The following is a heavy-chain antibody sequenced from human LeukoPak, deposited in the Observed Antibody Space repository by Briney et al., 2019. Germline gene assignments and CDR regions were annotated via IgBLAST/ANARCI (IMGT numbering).Heavy chain of an antibody. CDR1: GFTFGNNW. J-gene: IGHJ4*02. CDR2: VKQDGSEK. CDR3: ARDADMFTDHTHGDY. Sequence: PGGSLRLSCAASGFTFGNNWMAWVRQAPGKGLEWVANVKQDGSEKYYADSVKGRFTISRDNAKNSLYLQMNSLRDEDTAVYYCARDADMFTDHTHGDYWGQGTLVTVSS. V-gene: IGHV3-7*01. D-gene: IGHD3-9*01.